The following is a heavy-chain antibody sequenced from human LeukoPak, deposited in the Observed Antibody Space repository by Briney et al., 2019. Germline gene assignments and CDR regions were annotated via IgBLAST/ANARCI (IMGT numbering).Heavy chain of an antibody. CDR2: INHSGST. V-gene: IGHV4-34*01. CDR1: GGSFSGYY. CDR3: ARGSSARENDY. Sequence: SETLSLTCAVYGGSFSGYYWSWIRQPPGKGLEWIGEINHSGSTNYNPSLKGRVTISVDTSKNQFSLKLSSVTAADTAVYYCARGSSARENDYWGQGTLVTVSS. D-gene: IGHD5-24*01. J-gene: IGHJ4*02.